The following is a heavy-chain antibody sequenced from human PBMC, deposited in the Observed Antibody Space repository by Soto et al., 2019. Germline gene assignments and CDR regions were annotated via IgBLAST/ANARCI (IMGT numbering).Heavy chain of an antibody. J-gene: IGHJ6*03. CDR3: ARGGITMVRGVIIPFYYYYYMDV. CDR2: IWYDGSNK. V-gene: IGHV3-33*01. Sequence: GGSLRLSCAASGFTFSSYGMHWVRQAPGKGLEWVAVIWYDGSNKYYADSVKGRFTISRDNSKHTLYLQMNSLRAEDTAVYYCARGGITMVRGVIIPFYYYYYMDVWGKGTTVTVSS. D-gene: IGHD3-10*01. CDR1: GFTFSSYG.